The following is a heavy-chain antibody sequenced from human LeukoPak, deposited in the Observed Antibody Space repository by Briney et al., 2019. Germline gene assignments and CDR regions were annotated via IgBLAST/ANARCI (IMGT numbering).Heavy chain of an antibody. CDR2: IRSTANGYAT. Sequence: GSLRLSCAASGFTFSGSAVHWVRQASGKGLEWVGRIRSTANGYATAYAGSVKGMFTISRDDSKNTAYLQMDSLKTEDTAVYYCTGNYYGSGSYADFDYWGQGTLVTVSS. J-gene: IGHJ4*02. CDR1: GFTFSGSA. CDR3: TGNYYGSGSYADFDY. V-gene: IGHV3-73*01. D-gene: IGHD3-10*01.